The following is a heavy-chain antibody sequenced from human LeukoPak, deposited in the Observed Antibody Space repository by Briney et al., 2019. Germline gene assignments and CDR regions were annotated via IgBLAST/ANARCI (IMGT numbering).Heavy chain of an antibody. CDR1: GFPFSNYV. Sequence: GGSLRHSRAASGFPFSNYVMHWVRQAPRRGLEGVAVVSYDESNKYYADSVKGRFTISRDNSKNTLYLQMNSLRPEDTAVYYCAKGLLLWFGAYGLDVWGQGTTVTVSS. CDR2: VSYDESNK. J-gene: IGHJ6*02. V-gene: IGHV3-30*18. CDR3: AKGLLLWFGAYGLDV. D-gene: IGHD3-10*01.